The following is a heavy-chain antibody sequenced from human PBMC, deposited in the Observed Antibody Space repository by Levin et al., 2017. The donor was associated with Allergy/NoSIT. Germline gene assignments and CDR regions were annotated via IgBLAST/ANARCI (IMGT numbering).Heavy chain of an antibody. J-gene: IGHJ6*03. V-gene: IGHV4-61*02. CDR3: ARDLEGFSGYKPYWYMDV. Sequence: PSETLSLTCSVSGDSISRGFYYWSWIRQPAGEGLEWIGRIYVTGSTTYSPSLKSRVTISLDRSKDQVSLKINSVTAADTAVYYCARDLEGFSGYKPYWYMDVWGKGTTVTVSS. CDR2: IYVTGST. CDR1: GDSISRGFYY. D-gene: IGHD5-12*01.